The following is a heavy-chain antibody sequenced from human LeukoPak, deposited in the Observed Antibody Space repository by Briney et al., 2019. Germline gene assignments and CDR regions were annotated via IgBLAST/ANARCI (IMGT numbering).Heavy chain of an antibody. D-gene: IGHD3-3*01. CDR3: AKGINYDFWSGYYSDY. Sequence: GGSLRLSCAASGFTFSDYYMSWIRQAPGKGLEWVSYISSSGSTIYYADSVKGRFTISRDNSKNTLYLQMNSLRAEDTAVYYCAKGINYDFWSGYYSDYWGQGTLVTVSS. CDR2: ISSSGSTI. CDR1: GFTFSDYY. J-gene: IGHJ4*02. V-gene: IGHV3-11*01.